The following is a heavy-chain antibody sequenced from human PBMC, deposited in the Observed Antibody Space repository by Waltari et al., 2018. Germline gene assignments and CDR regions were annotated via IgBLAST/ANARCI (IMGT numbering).Heavy chain of an antibody. CDR3: AREGGRIVATLRFDY. D-gene: IGHD5-12*01. Sequence: EVQLVESGGGLVQPGGSLRLSCAASGLTFSSYSMNWVRQAPGKGLEWVSYISSSSSTIYYADSVKGRFTISRDNAKNSLYLQMNSLRAEDTAVYYCAREGGRIVATLRFDYWGQGTLVTVSS. V-gene: IGHV3-48*04. CDR2: ISSSSSTI. CDR1: GLTFSSYS. J-gene: IGHJ4*02.